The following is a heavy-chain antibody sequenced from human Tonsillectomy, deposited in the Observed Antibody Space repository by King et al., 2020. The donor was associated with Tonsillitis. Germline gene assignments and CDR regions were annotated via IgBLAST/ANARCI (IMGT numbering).Heavy chain of an antibody. V-gene: IGHV3-23*04. D-gene: IGHD6-19*01. Sequence: DVQLVESEGGLVQPGGSLRLSCAASGFTFSSYAMNWVRQAPGKGLEWVSSTSHSGGSTYYADSVKGRFTISRDNSKNTVYLQMNSLRAEDTAVYYCARDGGGLYTSGLYYFDSWGQGTLVTVSS. J-gene: IGHJ4*02. CDR3: ARDGGGLYTSGLYYFDS. CDR2: TSHSGGST. CDR1: GFTFSSYA.